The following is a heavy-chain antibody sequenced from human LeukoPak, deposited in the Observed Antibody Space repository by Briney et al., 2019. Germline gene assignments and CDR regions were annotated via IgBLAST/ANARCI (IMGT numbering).Heavy chain of an antibody. J-gene: IGHJ5*02. CDR1: GYTFTSYY. Sequence: ASVTVSCKASGYTFTSYYMHWVRQAPGQGLEWMGIINPSGGSTSYAQKFQGRVTMTRDTSTSTVYMELSSLRSEDTAVYYCARDGSDSSSWTIWFDPWGQGTLVTVSS. V-gene: IGHV1-46*01. CDR2: INPSGGST. D-gene: IGHD6-13*01. CDR3: ARDGSDSSSWTIWFDP.